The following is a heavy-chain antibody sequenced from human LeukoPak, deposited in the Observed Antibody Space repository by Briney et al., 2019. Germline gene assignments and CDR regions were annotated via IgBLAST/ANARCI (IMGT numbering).Heavy chain of an antibody. CDR3: AKDRGWLPSLYYYYGMDV. CDR1: GFTFDDYA. Sequence: PGGSLRLSCAASGFTFDDYAMHWVRQAPGKGLEWVSLISGDGGSTYYADSVKGRFTISRDNSKNSLYLQMNSLRTEDTALYYCAKDRGWLPSLYYYYGMDVWGQGTTVTVSS. CDR2: ISGDGGST. D-gene: IGHD5-12*01. J-gene: IGHJ6*02. V-gene: IGHV3-43*02.